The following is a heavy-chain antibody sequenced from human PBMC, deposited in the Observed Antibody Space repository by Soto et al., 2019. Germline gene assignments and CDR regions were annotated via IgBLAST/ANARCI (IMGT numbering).Heavy chain of an antibody. V-gene: IGHV1-18*01. CDR3: ARMSGSYCMDV. CDR1: GYMFPSYG. Sequence: GASVKVSCKASGYMFPSYGITWVRQAPGQGLEWMGWINGYNGNTNYAQKFQGRLTLTTDTSTTTAYLELRSLTSDDTAVYYCARMSGSYCMDVWGKGTTVTVSS. D-gene: IGHD1-26*01. CDR2: INGYNGNT. J-gene: IGHJ6*03.